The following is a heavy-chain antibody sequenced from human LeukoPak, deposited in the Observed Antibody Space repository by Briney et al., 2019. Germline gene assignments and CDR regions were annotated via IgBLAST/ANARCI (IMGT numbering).Heavy chain of an antibody. CDR2: INQDGGDK. J-gene: IGHJ4*02. Sequence: GGSLRLSCAASGFTFSRYWMSWVRQAPGKGLEWVANINQDGGDKYHADSVKGRFTISRDNAKNSLYLQMNGLRAEDTAVYYCARDHDGKDYWGQGTLVTVSS. V-gene: IGHV3-7*01. CDR1: GFTFSRYW. CDR3: ARDHDGKDY.